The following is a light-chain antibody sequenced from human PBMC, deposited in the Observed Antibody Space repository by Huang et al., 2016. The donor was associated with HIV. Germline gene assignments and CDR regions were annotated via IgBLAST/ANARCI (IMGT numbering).Light chain of an antibody. Sequence: DILMTQSPVTLSVPPGERATLSCRASQHFGSNLDWYQQKPGHPPRLLIYDASNSATGAPARFSGSGSKTDFNLTIDSLQSEDSALYFCQQYNKWPRTFGQGTKLEIK. CDR2: DAS. CDR1: QHFGSN. V-gene: IGKV3D-15*01. CDR3: QQYNKWPRT. J-gene: IGKJ1*01.